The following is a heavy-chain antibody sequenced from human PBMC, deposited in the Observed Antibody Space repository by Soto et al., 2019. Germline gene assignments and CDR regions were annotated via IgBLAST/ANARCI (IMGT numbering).Heavy chain of an antibody. CDR1: GFTFSSYW. Sequence: GGSLRLSCVASGFTFSSYWMHWVRQAPGKGLEWVSRINSDGSGTTYADSVKGRFTISRDNAKITLYLQMNSLRVEDTAVYYCASGLRASRFDYWGQRTLVTVSS. V-gene: IGHV3-74*01. CDR3: ASGLRASRFDY. J-gene: IGHJ4*02. CDR2: INSDGSGT.